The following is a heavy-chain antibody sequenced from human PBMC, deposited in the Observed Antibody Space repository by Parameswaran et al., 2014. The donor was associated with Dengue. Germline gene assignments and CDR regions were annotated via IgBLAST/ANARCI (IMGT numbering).Heavy chain of an antibody. V-gene: IGHV1-2*02. Sequence: WVRQAPGQGLEWMGWINPNSGGTNYAQKFQGRVTMTRDTSISTAYMELSRLRSDDTAVYYCASVTPTGYYDSSGYSLYYYYYGMDVWGQGTTVTVSS. J-gene: IGHJ6*02. D-gene: IGHD3-22*01. CDR3: ASVTPTGYYDSSGYSLYYYYYGMDV. CDR2: INPNSGGT.